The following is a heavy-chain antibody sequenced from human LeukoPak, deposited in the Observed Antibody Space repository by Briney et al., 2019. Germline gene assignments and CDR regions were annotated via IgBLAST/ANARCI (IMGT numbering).Heavy chain of an antibody. D-gene: IGHD3-10*01. CDR3: ARVTGPTSTMVRGVIIPAFDY. J-gene: IGHJ4*02. CDR1: GFTFSSYW. V-gene: IGHV3-74*01. Sequence: GGSLRLSCAASGFTFSSYWMHWVRQAPGKGLVWVSRINSDGSSTSYADSVKGRFTISRDNSKNTLYLQMNSLRAEDTAVYYCARVTGPTSTMVRGVIIPAFDYWGQGTLVTVSS. CDR2: INSDGSST.